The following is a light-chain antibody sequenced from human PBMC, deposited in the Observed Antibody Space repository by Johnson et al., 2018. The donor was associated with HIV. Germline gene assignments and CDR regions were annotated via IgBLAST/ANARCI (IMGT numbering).Light chain of an antibody. J-gene: IGLJ1*01. Sequence: QSVLTQPPSVSAAPGQKVTISCSGSSSNIGNNYVSWYQQFPGTAPKLLIYGNNKRPSGIPDRFSGSKSGTSATLGITGLQTGDEANYYCGTWDSSMSAVFGSGTKGTVL. V-gene: IGLV1-51*01. CDR3: GTWDSSMSAV. CDR1: SSNIGNNY. CDR2: GNN.